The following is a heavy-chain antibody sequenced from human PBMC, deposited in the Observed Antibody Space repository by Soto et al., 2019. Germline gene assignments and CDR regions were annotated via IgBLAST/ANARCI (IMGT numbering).Heavy chain of an antibody. CDR3: ARDPYAEKPDY. D-gene: IGHD4-17*01. Sequence: GGSLRLSCAASGFTFSSYWMSWVRQAPGKGLEWVANIKQDGSEKYYVDSVKSRFTISRDNAKNSLYLQMNSLRAEDTAVYYCARDPYAEKPDYWGQGTLVTVSS. V-gene: IGHV3-7*01. CDR2: IKQDGSEK. CDR1: GFTFSSYW. J-gene: IGHJ4*02.